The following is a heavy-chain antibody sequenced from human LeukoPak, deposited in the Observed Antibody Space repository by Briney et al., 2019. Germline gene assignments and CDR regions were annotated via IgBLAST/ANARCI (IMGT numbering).Heavy chain of an antibody. J-gene: IGHJ6*02. CDR2: ISGSSGST. D-gene: IGHD2-15*01. V-gene: IGHV3-23*01. CDR1: GFTFSSYA. CDR3: AKGWYGSGGSCYSSYYYYGMDV. Sequence: GGSLRLSCAASGFTFSSYAMSWVRQAPGKGLEWVSAISGSSGSTYYADSVKGRFTISRDNSKNTLYLQMNSLRAEDTAVYYCAKGWYGSGGSCYSSYYYYGMDVWGQGTTVILSS.